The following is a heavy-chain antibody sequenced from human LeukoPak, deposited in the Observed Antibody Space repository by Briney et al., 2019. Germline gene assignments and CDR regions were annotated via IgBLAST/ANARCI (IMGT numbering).Heavy chain of an antibody. J-gene: IGHJ4*02. Sequence: ESSETLSLTCTVSGGSISSSSYYWGWIRQPPGKGLEWIGSIYYSGSTYYNPSLKSRVTISVDTSKNQFSLKLSSVTAADTAVYYCARVYYDSSGYYPQGFDYWGQGTLVTVSS. CDR1: GGSISSSSYY. V-gene: IGHV4-39*01. D-gene: IGHD3-22*01. CDR3: ARVYYDSSGYYPQGFDY. CDR2: IYYSGST.